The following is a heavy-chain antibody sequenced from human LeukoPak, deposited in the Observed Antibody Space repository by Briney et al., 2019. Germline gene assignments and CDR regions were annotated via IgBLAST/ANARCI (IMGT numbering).Heavy chain of an antibody. CDR2: ISSSGSTI. Sequence: GGSLRLSCAASGFAFSSYEMNWVRQAPGNGLEWVSYISSSGSTIYYADSVKGRFTISRDNAKNSLYLQMNSLRAEDTAVYYCARDPYGDYSFDYWGQGTLVTVSS. CDR3: ARDPYGDYSFDY. J-gene: IGHJ4*02. CDR1: GFAFSSYE. V-gene: IGHV3-48*03. D-gene: IGHD4-17*01.